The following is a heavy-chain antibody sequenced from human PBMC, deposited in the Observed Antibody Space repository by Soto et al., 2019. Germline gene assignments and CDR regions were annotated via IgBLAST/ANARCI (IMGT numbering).Heavy chain of an antibody. J-gene: IGHJ4*02. CDR3: ALRSMAVVPEY. Sequence: QVQLQESGPGLVKPSETLSLTCAVSGDSISSYYCMWIRQQPGKGLESIGYLYYGRSANYNPSLQSRVTLSVDTSTNPCSLTLSSMTAADTAVYYCALRSMAVVPEYWGQGTLVTVSS. CDR1: GDSISSYY. CDR2: LYYGRSA. V-gene: IGHV4-59*01. D-gene: IGHD3-22*01.